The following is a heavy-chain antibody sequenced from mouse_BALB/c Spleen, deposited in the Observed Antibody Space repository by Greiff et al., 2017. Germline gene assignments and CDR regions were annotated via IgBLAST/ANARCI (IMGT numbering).Heavy chain of an antibody. V-gene: IGHV2-9*02. CDR3: ARSYSHYAMDY. CDR1: GFSLTSYG. CDR2: IWAGGST. J-gene: IGHJ4*01. Sequence: VMLVESGPGLVAPSQSLSITCTVSGFSLTSYGVHWVRQPPGKGLEWLGVIWAGGSTTYNSALMSRLSISKDNSKSQVFLKMNSLQTDDTAMYYCARSYSHYAMDYWGQGTSVTVSS.